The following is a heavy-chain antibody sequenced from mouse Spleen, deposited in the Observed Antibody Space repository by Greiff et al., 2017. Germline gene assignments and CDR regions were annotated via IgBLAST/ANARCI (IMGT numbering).Heavy chain of an antibody. Sequence: EVKLEESGAELVRPGASVKLSCTASGFNIKDDYMHWVKQRPEQGLEWIGWIDPENGDTEYASKFQGKATITADTSSNTAYLQLSSLTSEDTAVYYCTKVGDWYFDVWGAGTTVTVSS. J-gene: IGHJ1*01. CDR2: IDPENGDT. CDR1: GFNIKDDY. CDR3: TKVGDWYFDV. D-gene: IGHD1-3*01. V-gene: IGHV14-4*01.